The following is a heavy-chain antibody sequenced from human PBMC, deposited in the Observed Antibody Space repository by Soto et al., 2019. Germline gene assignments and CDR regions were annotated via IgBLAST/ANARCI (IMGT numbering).Heavy chain of an antibody. CDR1: GASVSSTKW. J-gene: IGHJ1*01. CDR3: ASYGYNHNIYSIEC. D-gene: IGHD5-18*01. V-gene: IGHV4-4*02. CDR2: IHHSETT. Sequence: SETLSLTCAVSGASVSSTKWWSWVRQSPGKGLEWIGEIHHSETTNYNPSLESRVTISIDKSKNQFSLKLSSVTAADTAVYYFASYGYNHNIYSIECRGRGSLVTVSS.